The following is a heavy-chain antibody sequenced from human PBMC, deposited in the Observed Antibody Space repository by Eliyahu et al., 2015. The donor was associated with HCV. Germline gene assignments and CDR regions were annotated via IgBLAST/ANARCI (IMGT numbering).Heavy chain of an antibody. V-gene: IGHV4-59*12. J-gene: IGHJ3*02. CDR3: ARGGYSKVDAFDI. CDR2: IYSSGST. CDR1: GGSISGSF. Sequence: QVQLQESGPGLVKPSEILSLTCGVSGGSISGSFWSWIRQPPGKGLEWIGXIYSSGSTTYNPSLKSRLTISVDTSKNQLFLKLRSVTGADTAVYYCARGGYSKVDAFDIWGQGTMVTVSS. D-gene: IGHD4-11*01.